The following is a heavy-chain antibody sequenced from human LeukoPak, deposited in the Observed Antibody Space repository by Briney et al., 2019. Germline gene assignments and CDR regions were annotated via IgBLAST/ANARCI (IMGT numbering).Heavy chain of an antibody. CDR1: GFTVSSTY. CDR2: IYSGGYT. V-gene: IGHV3-66*01. CDR3: ATFLRFLEWSPDY. Sequence: GGSLRLSCAASGFTVSSTYMSWVRQAPGKGLEWVSVIYSGGYTYYADSVKGRFTISRDNAKNSLYLQMNSLRAEDTAVYYCATFLRFLEWSPDYWGQGTLVTVSS. J-gene: IGHJ4*02. D-gene: IGHD3-3*01.